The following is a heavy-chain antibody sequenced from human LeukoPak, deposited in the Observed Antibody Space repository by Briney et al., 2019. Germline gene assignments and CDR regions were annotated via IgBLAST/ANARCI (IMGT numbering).Heavy chain of an antibody. J-gene: IGHJ4*02. CDR1: GFTFSSYA. D-gene: IGHD2-2*01. Sequence: PGGSLRLSCAASGFTFSSYAMHWVRQAPGKGLEWVAVISYDGSNKYYADSVKGRFTISRDNSKNTLYLQMNSLRAEDTAVYYRARNGYQLLWRYYFDYWGQGTLVTVSS. CDR3: ARNGYQLLWRYYFDY. V-gene: IGHV3-30-3*01. CDR2: ISYDGSNK.